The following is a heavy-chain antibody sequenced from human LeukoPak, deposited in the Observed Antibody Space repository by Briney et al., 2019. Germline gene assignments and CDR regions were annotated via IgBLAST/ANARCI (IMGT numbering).Heavy chain of an antibody. CDR3: ARDQGYYESSGYYYVFSFYDY. CDR1: GFTFSSYW. Sequence: GGSLRLSCAASGFTFSSYWMSWVRQAPGKGLEWVANIKQDGSEKYYVDSVKGRFTISKDNAKNSLYLQMNSLRAEDTAVYYCARDQGYYESSGYYYVFSFYDYWGQGTPVTVSS. CDR2: IKQDGSEK. J-gene: IGHJ4*02. V-gene: IGHV3-7*01. D-gene: IGHD3-22*01.